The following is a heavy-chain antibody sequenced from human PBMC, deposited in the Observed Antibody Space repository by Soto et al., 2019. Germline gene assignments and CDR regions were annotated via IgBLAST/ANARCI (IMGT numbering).Heavy chain of an antibody. D-gene: IGHD6-13*01. Sequence: EVQLLESGGGLVQPGGSLRLSCAASGFTFSSYAMSWVRQAPGKGLEWVSAISGSGGSTYYADSVKGRFTISRDNSKNTLYLQMISLRAEDTAVYYCATGGYGSSYGGWFDPWGQGTLVTVSS. V-gene: IGHV3-23*01. CDR1: GFTFSSYA. CDR2: ISGSGGST. J-gene: IGHJ5*02. CDR3: ATGGYGSSYGGWFDP.